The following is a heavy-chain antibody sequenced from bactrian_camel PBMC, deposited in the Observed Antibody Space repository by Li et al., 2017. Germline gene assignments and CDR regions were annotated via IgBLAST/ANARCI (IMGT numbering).Heavy chain of an antibody. CDR1: GTPYESVH. Sequence: HVQLVESGGGSVQAGGSLRLSCTLSGTPYESVHMAWFRQGLLGKEREGVAVIWFGGNRTYYADSVKDRFTISQDSAGNMLTLQMTGLKPEDTANYYCAAGNTVLDLPGNEGYCPPTLRGQGTQVTV. V-gene: IGHV3-3*01. D-gene: IGHD3*01. J-gene: IGHJ4*01. CDR3: AAGNTVLDLPGNEGYCPPTL. CDR2: IWFGGNRT.